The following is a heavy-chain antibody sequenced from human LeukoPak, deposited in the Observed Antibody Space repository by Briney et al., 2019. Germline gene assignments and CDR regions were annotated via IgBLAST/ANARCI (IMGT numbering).Heavy chain of an antibody. V-gene: IGHV4-39*01. Sequence: SETLSLTCTVSGVSISSSYSYWGWIRQPPGMGLEWIGSIYYTGNTYYNASLKSQVSISIDTSKNQFSLKLTSVTAADTAVYYCARPRGLGMDPFDYWGQGTLVTVSS. CDR1: GVSISSSYSY. J-gene: IGHJ4*02. D-gene: IGHD7-27*01. CDR3: ARPRGLGMDPFDY. CDR2: IYYTGNT.